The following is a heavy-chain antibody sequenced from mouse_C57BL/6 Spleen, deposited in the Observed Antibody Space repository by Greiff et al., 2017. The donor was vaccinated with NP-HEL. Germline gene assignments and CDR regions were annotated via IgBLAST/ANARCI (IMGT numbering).Heavy chain of an antibody. V-gene: IGHV5-9-1*02. CDR1: GFTFSSYA. D-gene: IGHD2-4*01. Sequence: VKLQESGEGLVKPGGSLKLSCAASGFTFSSYAMSWVRQTPEKRLEWVAYISSGGDYIYYADTVKGRFTISRDNARNTLYLQMSSLKSEDTAMYYCTRDRMITTNYYAMDYWGQGTSVTVSS. CDR3: TRDRMITTNYYAMDY. CDR2: ISSGGDYI. J-gene: IGHJ4*01.